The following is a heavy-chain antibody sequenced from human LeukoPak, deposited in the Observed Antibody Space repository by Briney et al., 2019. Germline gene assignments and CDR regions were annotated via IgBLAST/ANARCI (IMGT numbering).Heavy chain of an antibody. V-gene: IGHV4-4*02. CDR3: ARDLRRDGYNFDY. CDR2: IYHSGST. Sequence: SGTLSLTCAVSGGSISSSNWWSWVRQPPGKGLEWIGEIYHSGSTNYNPSLKSRVTISVDKSKNQFSLKLSSVTAADTAVYYCARDLRRDGYNFDYWGQGTLVTVSS. J-gene: IGHJ4*02. CDR1: GGSISSSNW. D-gene: IGHD5-24*01.